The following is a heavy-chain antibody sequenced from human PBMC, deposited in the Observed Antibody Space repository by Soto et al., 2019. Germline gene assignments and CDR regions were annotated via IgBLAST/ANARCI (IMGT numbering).Heavy chain of an antibody. J-gene: IGHJ4*02. Sequence: QVQLVQSGAEVKKPGASVKVSCKASGYTFTNYAMQWVRQAPGQRLEWMGWINAGNGNTKYSQKFQGRVTITRDTSASTAYMELRSLTSEDTAIYYCARGIWTMTRGAYYFDNWGQGTLVTVSS. CDR2: INAGNGNT. CDR3: ARGIWTMTRGAYYFDN. CDR1: GYTFTNYA. D-gene: IGHD3-10*01. V-gene: IGHV1-3*01.